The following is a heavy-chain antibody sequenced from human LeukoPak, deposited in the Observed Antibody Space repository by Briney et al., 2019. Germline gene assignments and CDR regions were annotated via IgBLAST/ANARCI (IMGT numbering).Heavy chain of an antibody. J-gene: IGHJ4*02. CDR1: GFTFRNYA. V-gene: IGHV3-23*01. CDR2: ISGSGGYT. CDR3: ANCTTDNNHYPNDF. Sequence: GGSLRLSCTPSGFTFRNYAITWVRQAPGKGLEWVSGISGSGGYTYYADSVKGRFTFSRDNSKNTLYLQINSLRAEDTAVYYCANCTTDNNHYPNDFGCQGTLVTVSS. D-gene: IGHD2-8*01.